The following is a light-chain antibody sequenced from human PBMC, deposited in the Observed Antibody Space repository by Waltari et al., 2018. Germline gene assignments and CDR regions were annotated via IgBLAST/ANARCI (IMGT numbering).Light chain of an antibody. CDR2: DVS. CDR3: QQYNNWPPLT. V-gene: IGKV3-15*01. J-gene: IGKJ4*01. CDR1: QSVSSN. Sequence: EIVMTQSPATLSVSPGERATLSCRASQSVSSNLAWYQQKPGQAPRLLIYDVSTRATGIPARVSGSGSGTEFTLTISSLQSEDFAVYYCQQYNNWPPLTFGGGTKVEIK.